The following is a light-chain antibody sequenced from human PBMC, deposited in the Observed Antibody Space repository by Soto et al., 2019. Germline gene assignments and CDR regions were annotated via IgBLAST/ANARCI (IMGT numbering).Light chain of an antibody. CDR2: EVS. V-gene: IGLV2-8*01. Sequence: QSVLTQLPSASGSPGQSVTISCTGTSSDVGDYNYVSWYQQHPGKAPKLMIYEVSKRPSGVPDRFSGSKSGNTASLTVSGLQAEDEADYYCSSYAGSNNLVVFGGGTKLTVL. CDR3: SSYAGSNNLVV. CDR1: SSDVGDYNY. J-gene: IGLJ2*01.